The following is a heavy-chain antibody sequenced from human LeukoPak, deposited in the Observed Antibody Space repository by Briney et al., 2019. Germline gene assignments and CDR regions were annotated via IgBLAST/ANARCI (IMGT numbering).Heavy chain of an antibody. CDR2: INHSGST. V-gene: IGHV4-34*01. D-gene: IGHD1-1*01. CDR3: ARQSARYNWNDRWFDP. CDR1: GGSFSGYY. J-gene: IGHJ5*02. Sequence: SETLSLTCAVDGGSFSGYYWSWIRQPPGKGLEWIGEINHSGSTNYNPSLKSRVTISVDTSKNQFSLKLSSVTAADTAVYYCARQSARYNWNDRWFDPWGEGTLGTVSS.